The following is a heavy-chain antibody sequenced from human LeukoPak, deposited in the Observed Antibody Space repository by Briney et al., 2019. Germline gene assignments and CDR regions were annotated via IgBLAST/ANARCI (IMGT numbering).Heavy chain of an antibody. CDR2: IYSSGTT. Sequence: SETLSLTCTVSGGSTINYFRSWIRQPAGKGLEWVGHIYSSGTTHYNPSLNNRVTISLDTSKSQFSLHLNSVTAADTAVYYCARAEGSGSGAYTLDYWGQGILVTVSS. J-gene: IGHJ4*02. D-gene: IGHD3-10*01. V-gene: IGHV4-4*07. CDR3: ARAEGSGSGAYTLDY. CDR1: GGSTINYF.